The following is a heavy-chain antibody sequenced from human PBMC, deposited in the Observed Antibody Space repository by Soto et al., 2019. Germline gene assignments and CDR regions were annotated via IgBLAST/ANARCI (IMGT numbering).Heavy chain of an antibody. CDR1: GFTFSDYY. V-gene: IGHV3-11*01. CDR2: ISSSGSTI. Sequence: LRLSCAASGFTFSDYYMSWIRQAPGKGLEWVSYISSSGSTIYYADSVKGRFTISRDNAKNSLYLQMNSLRAEDTAVYYCATHLRGSTLDAFDIWGQGTMVTVSS. CDR3: ATHLRGSTLDAFDI. J-gene: IGHJ3*02. D-gene: IGHD3-10*01.